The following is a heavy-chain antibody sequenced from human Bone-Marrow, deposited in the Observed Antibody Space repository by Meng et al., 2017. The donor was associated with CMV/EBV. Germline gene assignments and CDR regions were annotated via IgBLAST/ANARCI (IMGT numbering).Heavy chain of an antibody. J-gene: IGHJ6*02. CDR1: GGSFSGYY. CDR3: ARGLRDCSSTSCYTRYYYYYGMDV. V-gene: IGHV4-34*01. Sequence: SETLSLTCAVYGGSFSGYYWSWIRQPPGKGLEWIGEINHSGSTNYNPSLKSRVTISVDTSKNQFSLKLSSVTAADTAVYYCARGLRDCSSTSCYTRYYYYYGMDVWGQGPTVTVSS. D-gene: IGHD2-2*02. CDR2: INHSGST.